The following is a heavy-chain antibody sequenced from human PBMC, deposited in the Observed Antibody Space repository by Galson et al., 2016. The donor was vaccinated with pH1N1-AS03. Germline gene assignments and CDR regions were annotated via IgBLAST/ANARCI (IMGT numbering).Heavy chain of an antibody. CDR1: GYTFTTYD. D-gene: IGHD2-15*01. CDR3: ARGVVDCSGPACSGTLRFDP. V-gene: IGHV1-8*03. Sequence: SVKVSCKASGYTFTTYDINWVRQAPGQGLEWMGWMNPDSGNTGYAPSFQGRVTITRGTSISTAYMELSSLRSEDTAVYYCARGVVDCSGPACSGTLRFDPWGQGTLVTVSS. J-gene: IGHJ5*02. CDR2: MNPDSGNT.